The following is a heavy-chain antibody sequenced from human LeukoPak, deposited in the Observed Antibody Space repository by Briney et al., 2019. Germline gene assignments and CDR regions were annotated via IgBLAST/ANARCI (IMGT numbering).Heavy chain of an antibody. V-gene: IGHV1-69*04. Sequence: VASVKVSCKASGGTFSSYAVSWVRQAPGQGLEWMGRIIPILGIANYAQKFQGRVTITADKSTSTAYMELSSLRSEDTAVYYCARDSGRGDYWGQGTLVTVSS. CDR3: ARDSGRGDY. J-gene: IGHJ4*02. CDR1: GGTFSSYA. CDR2: IIPILGIA. D-gene: IGHD5-12*01.